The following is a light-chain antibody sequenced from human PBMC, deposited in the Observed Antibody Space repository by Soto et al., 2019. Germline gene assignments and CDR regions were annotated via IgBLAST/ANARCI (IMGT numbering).Light chain of an antibody. CDR1: NSDVGGYNY. J-gene: IGLJ1*01. V-gene: IGLV2-14*01. Sequence: QSALTQPASVSGSPGQSITISCTGTNSDVGGYNYVSWFRQDPGKAPKLVIYDVSNRHSGVSSRFSGSKSGNTASLTISGLQAEDEADYYCTSYTTSSTLRYVFGTGTKVTVL. CDR3: TSYTTSSTLRYV. CDR2: DVS.